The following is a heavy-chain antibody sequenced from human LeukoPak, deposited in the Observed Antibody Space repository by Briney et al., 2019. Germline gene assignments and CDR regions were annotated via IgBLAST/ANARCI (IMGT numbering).Heavy chain of an antibody. CDR3: ARPQYDYVWRSYRLDY. Sequence: GASVKVSCKASGYTFTGYYMHWVRQAPGQGLEWMGRINPNSGGTNYAQKFQGRVTMTRDTSISTAYMELSRLRSDDTAVYYCARPQYDYVWRSYRLDYWGQGTLVTVSS. D-gene: IGHD3-16*02. CDR1: GYTFTGYY. V-gene: IGHV1-2*06. CDR2: INPNSGGT. J-gene: IGHJ4*02.